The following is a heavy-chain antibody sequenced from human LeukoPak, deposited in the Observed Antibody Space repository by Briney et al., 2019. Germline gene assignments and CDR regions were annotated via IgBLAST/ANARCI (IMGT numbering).Heavy chain of an antibody. D-gene: IGHD3-16*01. CDR1: GFTFDDYG. Sequence: GGSLRLSCAASGFTFDDYGMSWVRQAPGKGLEWVANIKQDGSEKYYVDSVKGRFTISRDNAKNSLYLQMNSLRAEDTAVYYCARVRIYRDAWVGDYFDYWGQGTLVTVSS. CDR3: ARVRIYRDAWVGDYFDY. CDR2: IKQDGSEK. J-gene: IGHJ4*02. V-gene: IGHV3-7*01.